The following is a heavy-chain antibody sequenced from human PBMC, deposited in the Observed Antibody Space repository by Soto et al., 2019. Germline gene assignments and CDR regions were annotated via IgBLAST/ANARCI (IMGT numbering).Heavy chain of an antibody. CDR3: AHIRDYSNYGWFEP. CDR1: GGSIRTSPFY. J-gene: IGHJ5*02. D-gene: IGHD4-4*01. Sequence: SETLSLTCSVSGGSIRTSPFYWACIRQPPGKGLEWIGSVYYSGTTYRNPSLKSRATIFVHTSKNQFSLRLSSVTAADTATYYCAHIRDYSNYGWFEPWGQGSLVPVSS. CDR2: VYYSGTT. V-gene: IGHV4-39*01.